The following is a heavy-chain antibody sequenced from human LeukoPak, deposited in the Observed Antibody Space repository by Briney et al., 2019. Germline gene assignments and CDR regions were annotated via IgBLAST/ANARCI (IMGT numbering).Heavy chain of an antibody. J-gene: IGHJ4*02. Sequence: SGGSLRLSCAASGFTFSSHWMHWVRQVPGKGLVWVSCLNGDGSRTSYADSVKGRFTISRDNAKNTLYLQMNSLRAEDTAVYYCAGDRGAAAADYWGQGTLVTVSS. CDR1: GFTFSSHW. CDR2: LNGDGSRT. CDR3: AGDRGAAAADY. V-gene: IGHV3-74*01. D-gene: IGHD6-13*01.